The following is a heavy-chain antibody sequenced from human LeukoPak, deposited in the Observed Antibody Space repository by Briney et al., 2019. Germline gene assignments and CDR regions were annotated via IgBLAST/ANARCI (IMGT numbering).Heavy chain of an antibody. J-gene: IGHJ4*02. CDR2: ITGLGSMK. CDR3: KREKNRDMGGDGIRGGDPYDF. Sequence: PGGSLRLSCTTSGFAFSDYEFSWVRQAPGKGLEWVASITGLGSMKYYAQSVKGRFTISRDNARKSFYLQMTSLRPEDTAVYYCKREKNRDMGGDGIRGGDPYDFWGQGTLVTVSS. D-gene: IGHD3-3*02. CDR1: GFAFSDYE. V-gene: IGHV3-48*03.